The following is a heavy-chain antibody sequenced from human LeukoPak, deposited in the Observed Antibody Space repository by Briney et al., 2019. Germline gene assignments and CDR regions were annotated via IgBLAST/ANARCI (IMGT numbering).Heavy chain of an antibody. CDR2: IIPIFGTA. J-gene: IGHJ6*03. Sequence: SVKVSCKASGGTFSSYAISWVRQAPGQGLEWMGGIIPIFGTANYAQKFQGRVTITTDESTSTAYMELSSLRSEDTAVYYCARQGTGYCTNGVCYNYMDVWGKGTTVTVSS. CDR1: GGTFSSYA. V-gene: IGHV1-69*05. D-gene: IGHD2-8*01. CDR3: ARQGTGYCTNGVCYNYMDV.